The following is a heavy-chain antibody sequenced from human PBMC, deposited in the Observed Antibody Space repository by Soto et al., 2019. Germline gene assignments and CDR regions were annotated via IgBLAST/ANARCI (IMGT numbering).Heavy chain of an antibody. V-gene: IGHV4-39*01. J-gene: IGHJ5*02. CDR1: VVSISSSGYY. CDR3: AILISGYASIRFHA. Sequence: PWETLSLTCTVSVVSISSSGYYCGWIRQPPWKGLEWIGSIYYSGSTYYNPSLKSRVTISVDTSKNQFSLKLSSVTAADTAVYYCAILISGYASIRFHAWGQGTLVTVSS. D-gene: IGHD5-12*01. CDR2: IYYSGST.